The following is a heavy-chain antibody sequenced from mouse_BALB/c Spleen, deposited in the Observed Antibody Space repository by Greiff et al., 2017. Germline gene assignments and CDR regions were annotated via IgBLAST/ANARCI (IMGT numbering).Heavy chain of an antibody. V-gene: IGHV1-14*01. J-gene: IGHJ4*01. D-gene: IGHD1-1*01. CDR3: ASSYVGYAMDY. CDR2: INPYNDGT. CDR1: GYTFTSYV. Sequence: VQLKQSGPELVKPGASVKMSCKASGYTFTSYVMHWVKQKPGQGLEWIGYINPYNDGTKYNEKFKGKATLTSDKSSSTAYMELSSLTSEDSAVYSCASSYVGYAMDYWGQGTSVTVSA.